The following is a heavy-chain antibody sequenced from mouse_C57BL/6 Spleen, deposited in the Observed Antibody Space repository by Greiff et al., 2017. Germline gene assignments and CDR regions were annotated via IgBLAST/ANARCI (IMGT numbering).Heavy chain of an antibody. V-gene: IGHV1-26*01. CDR2: INPNNGGT. Sequence: VQLQQSGPELVKPGASVKISCKASGYTFTDYYMNWVKQSHGKSLEWIGDINPNNGGTSYNQKFKGKATLTVEKSSSTAYMELRILTSEDSAVYYWARDSSGPEDYWGQGTTLTVSS. CDR1: GYTFTDYY. J-gene: IGHJ2*01. D-gene: IGHD3-2*02. CDR3: ARDSSGPEDY.